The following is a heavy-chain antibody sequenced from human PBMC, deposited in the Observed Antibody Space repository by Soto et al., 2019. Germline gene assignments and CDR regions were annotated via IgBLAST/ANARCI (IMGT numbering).Heavy chain of an antibody. Sequence: SETLSLTCAVSGGSFSGYIWTWIRQTPGKGLQWIGQINHSGSSIYNPSLKSRVTISVDTSKNQFSLKLSSVTAADTAVYYCARGSVVAATLFDYWGQGTLVTVSS. CDR2: INHSGSS. CDR3: ARGSVVAATLFDY. CDR1: GGSFSGYI. V-gene: IGHV4-34*09. D-gene: IGHD2-15*01. J-gene: IGHJ4*02.